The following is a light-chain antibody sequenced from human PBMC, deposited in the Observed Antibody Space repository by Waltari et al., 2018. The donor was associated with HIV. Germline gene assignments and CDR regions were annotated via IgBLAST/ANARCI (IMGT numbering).Light chain of an antibody. CDR2: GAS. V-gene: IGKV3-15*01. J-gene: IGKJ1*01. Sequence: ELVLTQSPATLSVSPGERATLSCRANQSVSSNLAWYQQKPGQAPRLLIYGASTRATGIPARFSGSGSGTEFTLIISSLQSEDFAVYYCQQYNNWPGTFGQGTKVEIK. CDR1: QSVSSN. CDR3: QQYNNWPGT.